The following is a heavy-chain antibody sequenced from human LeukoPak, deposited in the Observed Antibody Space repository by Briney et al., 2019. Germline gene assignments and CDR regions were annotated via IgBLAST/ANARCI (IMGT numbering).Heavy chain of an antibody. CDR3: ARFVPYFDY. D-gene: IGHD3-10*01. V-gene: IGHV3-49*04. Sequence: GGSLRLSCTASGFTFGDYAMSWVRQAPGKGLEWVGFIRSKAYGGTTEYAASVKGRFTISRDDSKSIAYLQLNSLKTEDTAVYYCARFVPYFDYWGQGTLVTVSS. CDR1: GFTFGDYA. J-gene: IGHJ4*02. CDR2: IRSKAYGGTT.